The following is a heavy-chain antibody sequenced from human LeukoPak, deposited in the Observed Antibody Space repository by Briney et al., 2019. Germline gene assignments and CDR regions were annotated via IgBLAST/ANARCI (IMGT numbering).Heavy chain of an antibody. Sequence: GASVKVSCKASGGTFSSYAISWVRQAPGQGLEWMGRIIPIFGIANYAQKFQGRVTITADKSTSTAYMELSSLRSEDTAVYYCAREDIVVVPAAILYYYYGFDSWGQGTLVTVSS. CDR3: AREDIVVVPAAILYYYYGFDS. CDR1: GGTFSSYA. D-gene: IGHD2-2*01. J-gene: IGHJ4*02. V-gene: IGHV1-69*04. CDR2: IIPIFGIA.